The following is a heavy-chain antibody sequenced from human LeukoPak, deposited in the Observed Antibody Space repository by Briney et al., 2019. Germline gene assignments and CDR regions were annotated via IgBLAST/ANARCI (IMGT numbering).Heavy chain of an antibody. CDR3: ARLIGDSSGYSGGYYLDY. CDR1: GGTFSSYT. J-gene: IGHJ4*02. V-gene: IGHV1-69*02. D-gene: IGHD3-22*01. Sequence: ASVKVSCKASGGTFSSYTISWVRRAPGQGLEWMGRIIPILGIANYAQKFQGRVTITADKSTSTAYMELSSLRSEDTAVYYCARLIGDSSGYSGGYYLDYWGQGTLVTVSS. CDR2: IIPILGIA.